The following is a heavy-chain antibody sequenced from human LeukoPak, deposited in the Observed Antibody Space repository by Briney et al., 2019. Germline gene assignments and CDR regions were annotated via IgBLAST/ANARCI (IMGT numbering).Heavy chain of an antibody. D-gene: IGHD3-3*01. CDR3: ARHVFGGTYFFDY. CDR2: IDPSDSYS. CDR1: GYSFTSYW. V-gene: IGHV5-10-1*01. Sequence: GESLKISCKASGYSFTSYWISWVRQMPGKGLEWMGRIDPSDSYSVYSLSFQGHVTTSADKSISSVYLQWSSLKASDTAIYYCARHVFGGTYFFDYWGQGTVVTVSS. J-gene: IGHJ4*02.